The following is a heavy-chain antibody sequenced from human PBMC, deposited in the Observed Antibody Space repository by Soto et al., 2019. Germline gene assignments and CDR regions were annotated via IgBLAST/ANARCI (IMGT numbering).Heavy chain of an antibody. CDR2: ISGYNANT. Sequence: QVQLVQSGPEVKKPGASVKVSCKASGYTFTNHGISWVRQAPGQVLEWVGWISGYNANTKYAQKFQGRVTMSTDTSTNTAYMELRSRRSDDTAVYYCARDFYPLAYYFDYGGQGTLVTVSS. V-gene: IGHV1-18*04. CDR1: GYTFTNHG. J-gene: IGHJ4*02. CDR3: ARDFYPLAYYFDY.